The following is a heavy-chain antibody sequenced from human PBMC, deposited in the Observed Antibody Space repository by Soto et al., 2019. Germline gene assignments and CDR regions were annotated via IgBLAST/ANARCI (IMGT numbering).Heavy chain of an antibody. Sequence: QVQLVQSGAEVKKPGSSVKVSCKASGATFTTYAFNWVRQAPGQGLEWMGGIVTFTGTTKYAQMFQGRVTITADKSTSTTYLELSSLTSGDTAVYYCATLPQSSTYFKFDYWGQGTLVTVSS. CDR3: ATLPQSSTYFKFDY. D-gene: IGHD2-2*01. CDR1: GATFTTYA. J-gene: IGHJ4*02. CDR2: IVTFTGTT. V-gene: IGHV1-69*06.